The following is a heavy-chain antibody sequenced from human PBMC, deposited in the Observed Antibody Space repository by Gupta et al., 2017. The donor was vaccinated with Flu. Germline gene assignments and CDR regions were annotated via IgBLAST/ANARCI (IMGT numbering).Heavy chain of an antibody. CDR2: IRTDGSIT. J-gene: IGHJ4*02. D-gene: IGHD4-4*01. V-gene: IGHV3-74*01. Sequence: GKGLVWVSRIRTDGSITSYADSVKGRFTISRDNAKNTLYLQMSSLRAEDTAVYYCARDLWGDGYSSPGDDFDYWGQGTLVTVSS. CDR3: ARDLWGDGYSSPGDDFDY.